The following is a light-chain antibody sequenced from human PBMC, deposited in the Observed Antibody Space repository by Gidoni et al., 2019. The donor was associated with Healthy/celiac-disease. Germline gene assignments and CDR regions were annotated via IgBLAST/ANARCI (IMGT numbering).Light chain of an antibody. V-gene: IGLV1-40*01. CDR3: QSYDSSLSGVV. CDR2: GNS. CDR1: SSNIGAGYD. Sequence: QSVLTQPPSVSGAPGQRVTISCTGSSSNIGAGYDVHWYPQLPGTAPKLLIYGNSNRPSGVPDRFSGSKSGTSASLAITGLQAEDEADYYCQSYDSSLSGVVFGGGTKLTVI. J-gene: IGLJ2*01.